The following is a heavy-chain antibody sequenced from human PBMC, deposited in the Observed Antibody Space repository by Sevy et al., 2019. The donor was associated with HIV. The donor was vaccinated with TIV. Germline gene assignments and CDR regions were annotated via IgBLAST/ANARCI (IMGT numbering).Heavy chain of an antibody. J-gene: IGHJ5*02. V-gene: IGHV3-23*01. Sequence: GGYLRLSCAASGFTFSSYAMSWVRQAPGKGLEWFSAISGSGGSTYYADSVKGRFTISRDNSKNMLYLQMNSLRAEDTPVYCYAKDLSSSSNPHNWFDPWGQGTLVTVSS. CDR1: GFTFSSYA. CDR3: AKDLSSSSNPHNWFDP. CDR2: ISGSGGST. D-gene: IGHD6-6*01.